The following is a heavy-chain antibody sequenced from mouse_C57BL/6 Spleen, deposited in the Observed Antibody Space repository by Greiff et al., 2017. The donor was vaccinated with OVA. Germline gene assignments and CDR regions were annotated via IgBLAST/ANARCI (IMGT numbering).Heavy chain of an antibody. V-gene: IGHV2-2*01. CDR2: IWSGGST. Sequence: VMLVESGPGLVQPSQSLSITCTVSGFSLTSYGVHWVRQSPGKGLEWLGVIWSGGSTDYNAAFISRLSISKDNSKSQVFFKMNSLQADDTAIYYCARKGGWLLPLYYAMDYWGQGTSVTVSS. CDR3: ARKGGWLLPLYYAMDY. J-gene: IGHJ4*01. D-gene: IGHD2-3*01. CDR1: GFSLTSYG.